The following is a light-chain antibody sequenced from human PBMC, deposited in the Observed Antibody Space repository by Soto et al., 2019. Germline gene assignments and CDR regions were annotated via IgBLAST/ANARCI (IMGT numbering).Light chain of an antibody. V-gene: IGLV2-14*01. Sequence: ALAQPASVSGSPGQSITISCTGTSSDVGGYNYVSWYQQHPGKAPKLMIYEVSNRPSGVSNRFSGSKSGNTASLTISGLQAEDEADYYCSSYTSSSSYVFGTGTKVTVL. CDR2: EVS. CDR1: SSDVGGYNY. CDR3: SSYTSSSSYV. J-gene: IGLJ1*01.